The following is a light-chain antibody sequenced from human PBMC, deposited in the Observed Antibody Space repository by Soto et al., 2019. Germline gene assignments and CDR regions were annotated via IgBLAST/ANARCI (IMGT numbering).Light chain of an antibody. Sequence: QSALTQPASVSGSPGQSITISCTGSSSDIGDYKYVSWYKHHPGKAPKLMIYDVSNRPSGVSHRFSGSKSGNTASLTISGLQAEDEADYSCSSYTTTNFVIFGGGTKLTVL. CDR3: SSYTTTNFVI. CDR1: SSDIGDYKY. V-gene: IGLV2-14*03. CDR2: DVS. J-gene: IGLJ2*01.